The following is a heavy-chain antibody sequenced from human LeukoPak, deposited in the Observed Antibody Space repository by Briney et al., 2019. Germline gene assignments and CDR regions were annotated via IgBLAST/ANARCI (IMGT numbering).Heavy chain of an antibody. V-gene: IGHV4-59*01. CDR2: IYYSGST. D-gene: IGHD1-26*01. Sequence: KPSETLSLTCTVSGGSISSYYWSWIRQPPGKGLEWIGHIYYSGSTNYNPSLKSRVTISVDTSKNQFSLKLSSVTAADTAVYYCARGHNVGAPDYWGQGTLVTVSS. CDR1: GGSISSYY. J-gene: IGHJ4*02. CDR3: ARGHNVGAPDY.